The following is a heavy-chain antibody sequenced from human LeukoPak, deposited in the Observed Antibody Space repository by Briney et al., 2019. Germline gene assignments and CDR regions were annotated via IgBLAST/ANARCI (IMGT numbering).Heavy chain of an antibody. CDR2: INHRGNT. D-gene: IGHD1-26*01. CDR3: ARVPESVGINYFDS. J-gene: IGHJ4*02. V-gene: IGHV4-34*01. CDR1: GGSFRGNF. Sequence: SETLSLTCAVYGGSFRGNFWSWVRQPPGKGLEWIGEINHRGNTNYNPSLKSRVTLSVDTSKNQFSLKLKSVTAADMAVYYCARVPESVGINYFDSWGQGTQVTVSS.